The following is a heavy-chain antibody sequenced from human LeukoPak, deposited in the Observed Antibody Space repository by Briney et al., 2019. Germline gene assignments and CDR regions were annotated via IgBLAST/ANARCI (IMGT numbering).Heavy chain of an antibody. Sequence: GASVTVSCKASGYTFTGYYIHWVRQAPGQGLEWMGWINPDSGGTNYAQNFQGRVTMTRDTSLTTAYMDLTTLKSDDTAVYYCARGSGFLDVWGQGTTVTVSS. D-gene: IGHD6-25*01. J-gene: IGHJ6*02. CDR2: INPDSGGT. CDR3: ARGSGFLDV. V-gene: IGHV1-2*02. CDR1: GYTFTGYY.